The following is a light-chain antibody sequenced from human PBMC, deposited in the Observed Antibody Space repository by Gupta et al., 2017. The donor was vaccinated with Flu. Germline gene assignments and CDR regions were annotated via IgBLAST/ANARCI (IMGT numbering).Light chain of an antibody. J-gene: IGKJ1*01. V-gene: IGKV3-15*01. Sequence: EIVMTQSPVTLSVSPGESATLSCRASQSIRTNLAWFQQRPGQAPRFLIYEASARATGVPDRFSGSGSGTEFTLTISSLQSEDFAVYYCQQDNKWPRTFGLGTTVEIK. CDR2: EAS. CDR1: QSIRTN. CDR3: QQDNKWPRT.